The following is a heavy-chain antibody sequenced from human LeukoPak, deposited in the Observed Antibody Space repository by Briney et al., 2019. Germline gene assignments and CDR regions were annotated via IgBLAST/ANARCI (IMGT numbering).Heavy chain of an antibody. CDR3: AREIFGSGSYPDI. Sequence: PGRSLRLSCAASGFSFDTYAMHWVRQAPGQGLEWVALIWHDGSHKFYSNSVRGQFTISRDNSKNTVYLQMNNLRPDDTAVYYCAREIFGSGSYPDIWGQGTLVTVSS. V-gene: IGHV3-33*01. CDR1: GFSFDTYA. D-gene: IGHD3-10*01. J-gene: IGHJ4*02. CDR2: IWHDGSHK.